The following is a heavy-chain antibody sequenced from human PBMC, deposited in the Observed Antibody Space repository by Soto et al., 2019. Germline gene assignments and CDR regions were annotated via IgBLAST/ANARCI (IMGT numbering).Heavy chain of an antibody. J-gene: IGHJ5*02. V-gene: IGHV1-18*04. Sequence: ASVKVSFKASCYTFTSYGISWVRQAPGQGLEWMGWISAYNGNTNYAQKLQGRVTMTTDTSTSTAYMELRSLRSDDTAVYYCARKAGSSWSITGFDPWGQGTLVTVSS. D-gene: IGHD6-13*01. CDR1: CYTFTSYG. CDR3: ARKAGSSWSITGFDP. CDR2: ISAYNGNT.